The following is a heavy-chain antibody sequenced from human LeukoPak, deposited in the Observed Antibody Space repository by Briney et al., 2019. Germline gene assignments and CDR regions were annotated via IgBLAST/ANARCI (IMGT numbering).Heavy chain of an antibody. D-gene: IGHD2-15*01. CDR2: ISVSGGGT. CDR3: AKEASSGPLDY. CDR1: GFTFSTCA. J-gene: IGHJ4*02. Sequence: QPGGSLRLSCAVSGFTFSTCAMSWVRQAPGKGLEWVSGISVSGGGTYYADSVKGRFTISRDNSRNTLYLQMSSLRVEDTAIYYCAKEASSGPLDYWGQGTLVTVSS. V-gene: IGHV3-23*01.